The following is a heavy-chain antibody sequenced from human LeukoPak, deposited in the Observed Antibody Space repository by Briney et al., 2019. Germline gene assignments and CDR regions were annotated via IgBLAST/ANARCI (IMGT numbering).Heavy chain of an antibody. CDR2: IYHSGST. D-gene: IGHD4-23*01. CDR3: ARAVGTSRNFFDY. Sequence: SETLSLTCTVSGGSISSSNYYWGWIRQPPGKGLEWIGSIYHSGSTYYNPSLKSRVTISVDTSKNQFSLNLSSVTAADTAMYYCARAVGTSRNFFDYWGQGTLVTVSS. J-gene: IGHJ4*02. V-gene: IGHV4-39*07. CDR1: GGSISSSNYY.